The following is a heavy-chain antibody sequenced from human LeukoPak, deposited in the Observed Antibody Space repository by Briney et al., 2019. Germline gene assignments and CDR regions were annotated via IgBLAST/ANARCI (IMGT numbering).Heavy chain of an antibody. CDR1: GFTFDDYA. D-gene: IGHD3-22*01. CDR2: ISWNSGSI. CDR3: AKERNYYDSSGSTYFDY. Sequence: GGSLRLSCAASGFTFDDYAMHWVRQAPGKGLEWVSGISWNSGSIGYADSVKGRFTISRDNAKNSLYLQMNSLRAEDTALYYCAKERNYYDSSGSTYFDYWGQGTLVTVSS. V-gene: IGHV3-9*01. J-gene: IGHJ4*02.